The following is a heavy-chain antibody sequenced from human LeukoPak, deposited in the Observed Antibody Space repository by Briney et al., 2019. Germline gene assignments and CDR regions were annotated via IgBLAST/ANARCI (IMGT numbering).Heavy chain of an antibody. Sequence: PGGSLRLSCAASGFIFSSYSVNWVRQAPGKGLEWVSSISGSSTYIDYADSVKGRFTISRDNSKNTLYLQMNSLRAEDTAVYYCAKGHCSSTSCYANWFDPWGQGTLVTVSS. CDR1: GFIFSSYS. J-gene: IGHJ5*02. CDR2: ISGSSTYI. V-gene: IGHV3-21*04. D-gene: IGHD2-2*01. CDR3: AKGHCSSTSCYANWFDP.